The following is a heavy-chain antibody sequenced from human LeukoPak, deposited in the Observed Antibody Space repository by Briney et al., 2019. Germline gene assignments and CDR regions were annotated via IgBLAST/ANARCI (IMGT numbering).Heavy chain of an antibody. V-gene: IGHV4-34*01. CDR2: INHSGST. D-gene: IGHD1-26*01. CDR1: GGSFSGYY. J-gene: IGHJ3*02. Sequence: SETLSLTCAVYGGSFSGYYWSWIRQPPGKGLEWIGEINHSGSTNYNPSLKSRVTISVDTSKNQFSLKLSSVTAADTAVYYCASGSGSARGGQWGAFDIWGQGTMVTVSS. CDR3: ASGSGSARGGQWGAFDI.